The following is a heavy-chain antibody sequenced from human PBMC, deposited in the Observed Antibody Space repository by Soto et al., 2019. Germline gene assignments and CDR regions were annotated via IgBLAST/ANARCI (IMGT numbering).Heavy chain of an antibody. J-gene: IGHJ1*01. V-gene: IGHV3-21*06. Sequence: GGSLRLSCAASGFMFSAYTMNWVRQAPGKGLEWLSSISDDSSYIDYADPLRGRFTVSRDNARNSLYLQIDSLGVEDTAVYYCATPYYFNHWGPRXLVTVSS. CDR1: GFMFSAYT. CDR2: ISDDSSYI. D-gene: IGHD3-16*01. CDR3: ATPYYFNH.